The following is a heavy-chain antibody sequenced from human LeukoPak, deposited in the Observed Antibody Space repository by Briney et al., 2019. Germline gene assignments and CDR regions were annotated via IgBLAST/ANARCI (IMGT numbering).Heavy chain of an antibody. V-gene: IGHV1-8*01. CDR3: ARDYSSGWYFGYYYYYGMDV. CDR1: GYTFTSYD. D-gene: IGHD6-19*01. J-gene: IGHJ6*02. Sequence: ASVTVSFKASGYTFTSYDINWVRQAPGQGLEWMGWMNPNSGNTGYAQKFQGRVTMTRNTSISTAYMELSSLRSEDTAVYYCARDYSSGWYFGYYYYYGMDVWGQGTTVTVSS. CDR2: MNPNSGNT.